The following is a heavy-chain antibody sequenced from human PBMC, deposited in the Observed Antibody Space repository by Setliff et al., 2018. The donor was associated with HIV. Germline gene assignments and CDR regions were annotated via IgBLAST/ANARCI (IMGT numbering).Heavy chain of an antibody. Sequence: SETLSLTCGVSGYSISSCYYWGWIRQPPGKGLEWFGSIYHNGITYYNPSLKSRVTISVDTSQNQFSLKLSSVTAADTAIYYCARRIYGNNPYFDYWGQGPLVTVSS. J-gene: IGHJ4*02. CDR3: ARRIYGNNPYFDY. CDR1: GYSISSCYY. CDR2: IYHNGIT. V-gene: IGHV4-38-2*01. D-gene: IGHD4-17*01.